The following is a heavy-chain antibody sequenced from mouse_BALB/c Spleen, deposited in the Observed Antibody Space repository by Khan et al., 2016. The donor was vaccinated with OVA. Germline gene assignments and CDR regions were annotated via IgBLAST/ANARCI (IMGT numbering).Heavy chain of an antibody. CDR1: GFTFTNYG. CDR3: ARVGYNGTMDC. V-gene: IGHV9-3-1*01. Sequence: QIQFVQSGPELKKPGETVQISCKASGFTFTNYGMNWVKQAPGKGLKWMGWINTYTGEPTFADDFKGRFAFSLDTSASTAYLQINSLKNEDTATLFCARVGYNGTMDCWGQGTSVTVSS. CDR2: INTYTGEP. J-gene: IGHJ4*01. D-gene: IGHD2-14*01.